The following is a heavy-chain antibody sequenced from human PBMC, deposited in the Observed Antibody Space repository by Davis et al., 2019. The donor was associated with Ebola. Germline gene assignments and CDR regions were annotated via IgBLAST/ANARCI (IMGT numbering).Heavy chain of an antibody. CDR3: GPTGRLTYGIDV. V-gene: IGHV3-23*01. CDR1: GFTFSDYP. Sequence: GSLRLSCAASGFTFSDYPMTWIRQSSGKGLEWVSTIGVNAVETFYADSVKGRFTISRDNSKNTVYLQMNSLRDEDTAVYFCGPTGRLTYGIDVWGQGTTVTVSS. J-gene: IGHJ6*02. CDR2: IGVNAVET. D-gene: IGHD1-26*01.